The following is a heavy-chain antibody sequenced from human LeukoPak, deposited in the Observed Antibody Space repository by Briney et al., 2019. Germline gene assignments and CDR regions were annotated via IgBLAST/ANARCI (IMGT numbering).Heavy chain of an antibody. D-gene: IGHD3-10*01. Sequence: GGSLRLSCAASGFTFSSYAMHWVRQAPGKGLEWVAVISYDGSNKYYADSVKGRFTISRDNSKNTLYLQMNSLRAEDTAVYYCAKAFGLGFYYGSGTGDYYFDYWGQGTLVTVSS. CDR2: ISYDGSNK. J-gene: IGHJ4*02. CDR3: AKAFGLGFYYGSGTGDYYFDY. CDR1: GFTFSSYA. V-gene: IGHV3-30*04.